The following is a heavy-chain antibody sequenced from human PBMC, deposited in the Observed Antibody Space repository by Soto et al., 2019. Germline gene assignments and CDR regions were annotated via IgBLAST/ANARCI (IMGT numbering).Heavy chain of an antibody. CDR2: IYYTGST. V-gene: IGHV4-59*01. CDR1: GGYISAYY. D-gene: IGHD3-9*01. CDR3: ARTLVTGYSDS. J-gene: IGHJ4*02. Sequence: SVTMSLTCTVAGGYISAYYWSWIRQPPGKGLEWIGRIYYTGSTNYNSSLGSRVTISVDTSRVHFSLRLSSVTAADTAVYYCARTLVTGYSDSWGQGALVTVSS.